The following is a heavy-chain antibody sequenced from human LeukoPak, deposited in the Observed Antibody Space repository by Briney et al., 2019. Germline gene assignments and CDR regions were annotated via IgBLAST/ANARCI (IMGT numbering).Heavy chain of an antibody. V-gene: IGHV4-34*01. J-gene: IGHJ4*02. CDR1: GGSFIGSF. Sequence: SETLSLTCAVSGGSFIGSFWNWIRQPPGKGLEWIAEINHRGITNYNPSLKSRVTISVDTSKNQFSLKLTSVTAADTAVYYCARDPTTVATLSYYFDFWGQGTPATVSS. CDR2: INHRGIT. D-gene: IGHD4-23*01. CDR3: ARDPTTVATLSYYFDF.